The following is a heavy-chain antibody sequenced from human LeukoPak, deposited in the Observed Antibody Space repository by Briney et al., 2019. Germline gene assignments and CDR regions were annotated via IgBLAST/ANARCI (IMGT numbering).Heavy chain of an antibody. V-gene: IGHV4-4*07. Sequence: PSETLSLTCSVSGGSISNYYWTWIRQPAGKGLEWIGRIFTSGSADYNPPLQSRVTISLDTSKNQFSLKVKSVTAADTAVYYCAREARSYEGSGYYNDWWGQGTLVTVTS. J-gene: IGHJ4*02. CDR2: IFTSGSA. D-gene: IGHD3-22*01. CDR3: AREARSYEGSGYYNDW. CDR1: GGSISNYY.